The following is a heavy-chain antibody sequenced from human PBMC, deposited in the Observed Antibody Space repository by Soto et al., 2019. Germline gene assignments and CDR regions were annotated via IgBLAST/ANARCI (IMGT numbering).Heavy chain of an antibody. CDR2: IIPIFGTA. CDR1: GGTFSSYA. D-gene: IGHD6-6*01. V-gene: IGHV1-69*13. Sequence: RASVKVSCKASGGTFSSYAISWVRQAPGQGLEWMGGIIPIFGTANYAQKFQGRVTITADESTSTAYMELSSLRSEDTAVYYCVPQSYSSSRRTADYWGQGTLVTVSS. J-gene: IGHJ4*02. CDR3: VPQSYSSSRRTADY.